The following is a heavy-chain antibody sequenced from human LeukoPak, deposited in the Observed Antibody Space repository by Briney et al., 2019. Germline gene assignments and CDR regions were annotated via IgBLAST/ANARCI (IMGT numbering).Heavy chain of an antibody. CDR3: ARRGGHITMVRGVIIDGGYYMDV. Sequence: ASVKVSCKASGYTFTNYDINWVRQATGQGLEWKGWMNPNSGNTGYAQKFQCRVTITRNTSISTAYMELSSLRSEDTAVYYCARRGGHITMVRGVIIDGGYYMDVWGKGTTVTVSS. V-gene: IGHV1-8*03. CDR1: GYTFTNYD. CDR2: MNPNSGNT. J-gene: IGHJ6*03. D-gene: IGHD3-10*01.